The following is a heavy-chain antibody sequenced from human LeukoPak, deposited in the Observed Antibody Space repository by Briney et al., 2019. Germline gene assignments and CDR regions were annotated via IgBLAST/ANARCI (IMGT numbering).Heavy chain of an antibody. J-gene: IGHJ4*02. V-gene: IGHV4-34*01. Sequence: PGGSLRLSCAASGFTFSSYSMNWVRQPPGKGLEWIGEINHSGSTNYNPSLKSRVTISVDTSKNQFSLKLSSVTAADTAVYYCARRYSSRIGYFDYWGQGTLVTVSS. CDR3: ARRYSSRIGYFDY. CDR2: INHSGST. CDR1: GFTFSSYS. D-gene: IGHD6-13*01.